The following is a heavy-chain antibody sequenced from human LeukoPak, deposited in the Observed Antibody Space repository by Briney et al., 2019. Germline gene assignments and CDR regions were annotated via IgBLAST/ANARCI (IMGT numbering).Heavy chain of an antibody. CDR1: GGSVSSGSYY. Sequence: SETLSLTCTVSGGSVSSGSYYWSWIRQPPGKGLEWIGYIHYSGSTNYNPSLKSRVTISVDTSKNQFSLKLSSVTAADTAVYYCARGAYAPDAFDIWGQGTMVTVSS. J-gene: IGHJ3*02. CDR3: ARGAYAPDAFDI. V-gene: IGHV4-61*01. D-gene: IGHD3-16*01. CDR2: IHYSGST.